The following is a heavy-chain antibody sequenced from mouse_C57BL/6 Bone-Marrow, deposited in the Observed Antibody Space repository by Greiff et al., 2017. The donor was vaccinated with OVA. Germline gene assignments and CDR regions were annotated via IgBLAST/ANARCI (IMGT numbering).Heavy chain of an antibody. CDR3: ARAALYYDYDY. V-gene: IGHV1-69*01. CDR1: GYTFTSYW. Sequence: VQLQQPGAELVMPGASVKLSCKASGYTFTSYWMHWVKQRPGQGLEWIGEIDPSDSYTNYNQKFKGKSTLTVDKSSSTAYMQLRSLTSEDAAVYYCARAALYYDYDYWGQGTTLTVSS. CDR2: IDPSDSYT. D-gene: IGHD2-4*01. J-gene: IGHJ2*01.